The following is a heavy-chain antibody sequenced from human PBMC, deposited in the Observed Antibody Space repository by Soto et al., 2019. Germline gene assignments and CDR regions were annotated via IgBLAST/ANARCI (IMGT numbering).Heavy chain of an antibody. J-gene: IGHJ4*02. CDR1: GFTFGASA. D-gene: IGHD3-22*01. CDR2: IGSKGETYAT. V-gene: IGHV3-73*01. Sequence: PGGSLRLSCAASGFTFGASALQWVRQASGKGLEWLGRIGSKGETYATTYAASVKGRFTISRDDSRNTAYLQMDSLKTEDTAVYYCTRHPPSYYDSNGYFDYWGQGTVVTVSS. CDR3: TRHPPSYYDSNGYFDY.